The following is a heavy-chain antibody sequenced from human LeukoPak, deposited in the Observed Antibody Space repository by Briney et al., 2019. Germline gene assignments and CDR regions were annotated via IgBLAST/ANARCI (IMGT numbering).Heavy chain of an antibody. V-gene: IGHV3-21*01. CDR3: ARDLGYQLLYGFKGGFDY. CDR1: GFTFSTYS. D-gene: IGHD2-2*02. Sequence: PGGSLRLSCAASGFTFSTYSMNWVRQAPGKGLEWVSSISSSSSYIYYADSVKGRFTISRDNAKNSLYLQMNSLRAEDTAVYYCARDLGYQLLYGFKGGFDYWGQGTLVTVSS. CDR2: ISSSSSYI. J-gene: IGHJ4*02.